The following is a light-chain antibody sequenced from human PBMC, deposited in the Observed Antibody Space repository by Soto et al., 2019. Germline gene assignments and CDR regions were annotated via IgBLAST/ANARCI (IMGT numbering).Light chain of an antibody. CDR3: QSYDSSLSGSYVV. V-gene: IGLV1-40*01. Sequence: QSVLTQPPSVSGAPGQRVTISCTGSSSNIGAGYDVHWYQQLPGTAPKLLIYGNSNRPSGVPDRFSGSKSGTSASLAITGLQAEDEADYYCQSYDSSLSGSYVVFGGVTKVTVL. J-gene: IGLJ2*01. CDR2: GNS. CDR1: SSNIGAGYD.